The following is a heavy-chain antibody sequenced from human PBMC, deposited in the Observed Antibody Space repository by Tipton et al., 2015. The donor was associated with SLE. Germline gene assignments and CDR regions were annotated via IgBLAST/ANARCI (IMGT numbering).Heavy chain of an antibody. CDR2: IKHGGNT. J-gene: IGHJ4*02. CDR1: GDSISGHY. V-gene: IGHV4-34*01. Sequence: TLSLTCTVSGDSISGHYRSWIRQPPGKGLEWIGEIKHGGNTNYNPSLKSRVTISVDMSRDQFSLKLISVTAADTAVYYCARGPRADYWGQGTLVTVSS. CDR3: ARGPRADY.